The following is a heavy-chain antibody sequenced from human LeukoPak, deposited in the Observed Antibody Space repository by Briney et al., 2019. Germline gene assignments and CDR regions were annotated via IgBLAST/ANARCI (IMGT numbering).Heavy chain of an antibody. Sequence: GGSLRLSCAASGFTFSSYEMNWVRQAPGKGLEWVSGINWNGGSTGYADSVKGRFTISRDNAKNSLYLQMNSLRAEDTALYYCARSRTSDYGDSPDYWGQGTLVTVSS. D-gene: IGHD4-17*01. CDR2: INWNGGST. CDR1: GFTFSSYE. V-gene: IGHV3-20*04. J-gene: IGHJ4*02. CDR3: ARSRTSDYGDSPDY.